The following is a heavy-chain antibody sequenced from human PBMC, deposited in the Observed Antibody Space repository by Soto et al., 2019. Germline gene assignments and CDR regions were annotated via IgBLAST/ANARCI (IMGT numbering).Heavy chain of an antibody. CDR1: GFTFGDYA. J-gene: IGHJ4*02. Sequence: GGSLRLSCTTSGFTFGDYAMSWFRQTPGKGLEWVGFVRTYAYGETTEYAASVKGRFTVGRDNSRSTAYLHMSSLKTEDTGVYFCSRDCLCGLGYCTNGACFPNDFWGQGTLVTVSS. CDR2: VRTYAYGETT. V-gene: IGHV3-49*03. CDR3: SRDCLCGLGYCTNGACFPNDF. D-gene: IGHD2-8*01.